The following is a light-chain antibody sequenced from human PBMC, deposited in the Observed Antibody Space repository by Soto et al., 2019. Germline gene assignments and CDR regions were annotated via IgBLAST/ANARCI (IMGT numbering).Light chain of an antibody. CDR1: SSDVGGYIY. V-gene: IGLV2-14*01. CDR3: SSYTSSSGV. J-gene: IGLJ3*02. CDR2: EVS. Sequence: QSALTQPASVSGSPGQSITISCTGTSSDVGGYIYVSWYQQHPGKAPKLMIYEVSNRPSGVSNRFSGSKSGNTASLTISGLQAEDEADYYCSSYTSSSGVFGGGTKLTVL.